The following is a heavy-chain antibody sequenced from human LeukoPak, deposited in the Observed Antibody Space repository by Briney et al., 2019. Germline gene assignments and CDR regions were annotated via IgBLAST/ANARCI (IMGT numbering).Heavy chain of an antibody. CDR2: ISAYNGNT. V-gene: IGHV1-18*01. CDR1: GYTFTSYG. J-gene: IGHJ4*02. Sequence: ASVKVPCKASGYTFTSYGISWVRQAPGQGLEWMGWISAYNGNTNYAQKLQGRVTMTTDTSTSTAYMELRSLRSDDTAVYYCARVVDLYDSSGYEFDYWGQGTLVTVSS. D-gene: IGHD3-22*01. CDR3: ARVVDLYDSSGYEFDY.